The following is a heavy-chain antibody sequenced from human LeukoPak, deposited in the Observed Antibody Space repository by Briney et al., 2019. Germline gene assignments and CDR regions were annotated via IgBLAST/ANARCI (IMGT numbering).Heavy chain of an antibody. V-gene: IGHV3-30-3*01. CDR1: GFTFSSYA. D-gene: IGHD3-3*01. CDR3: AKRNDFWSGYYPDP. Sequence: GGSLRLSCAASGFTFSSYAMHWVRQAPGKGLEWVAVISYDGSNKYYADSVKGRFTISRDNSKNTLYLQMNSLRAEDTAVYYCAKRNDFWSGYYPDPWGQGTLVTVSS. CDR2: ISYDGSNK. J-gene: IGHJ5*02.